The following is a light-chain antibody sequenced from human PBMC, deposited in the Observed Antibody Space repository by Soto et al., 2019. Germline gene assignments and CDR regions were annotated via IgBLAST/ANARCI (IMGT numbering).Light chain of an antibody. CDR1: SSDVGGYNY. J-gene: IGLJ2*01. V-gene: IGLV2-8*01. CDR3: SSYAGSNNLV. Sequence: QSALTQPPSASGSPGQSVTISCTGTSSDVGGYNYVSWYHQHPGKDPKLLISEVSKRPSGVPDRFSGAKSGNTASLTVSGLQAEDEADYYCSSYAGSNNLVFGGGTKLTVL. CDR2: EVS.